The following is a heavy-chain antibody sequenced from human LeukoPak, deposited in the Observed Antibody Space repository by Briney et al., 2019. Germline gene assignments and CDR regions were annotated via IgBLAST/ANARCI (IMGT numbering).Heavy chain of an antibody. CDR1: GGSISSYY. CDR2: IYYSGST. D-gene: IGHD6-13*01. V-gene: IGHV4-59*01. CDR3: ARADSGIAAAGSFDY. J-gene: IGHJ4*02. Sequence: PSETLSLTCTVSGGSISSYYWSWIRQPPGKGLEWIGYIYYSGSTNYNPSLKSRVTISVDTSKNQFSLKLSSVTAADTAVYYCARADSGIAAAGSFDYWGQGTLVTVSS.